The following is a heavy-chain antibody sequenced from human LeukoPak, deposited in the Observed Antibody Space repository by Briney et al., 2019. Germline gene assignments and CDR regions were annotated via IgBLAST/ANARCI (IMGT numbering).Heavy chain of an antibody. D-gene: IGHD6-13*01. V-gene: IGHV4-34*01. CDR1: GGSFSGYY. J-gene: IGHJ5*02. CDR3: ARAPPAAQQLVLWFDP. Sequence: SETLSLTCAVYGGSFSGYYWSWIRQPPGKGLEWIGEINHSGSTNYNPSLKSRVTISVDTSKNQSSLKLSSVTAADTAVYYCARAPPAAQQLVLWFDPWGQGTLVTVSS. CDR2: INHSGST.